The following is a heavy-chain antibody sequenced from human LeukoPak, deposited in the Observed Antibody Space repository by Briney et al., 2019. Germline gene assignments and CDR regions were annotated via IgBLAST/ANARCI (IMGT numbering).Heavy chain of an antibody. J-gene: IGHJ4*02. V-gene: IGHV3-7*03. CDR2: IKEDGTVK. Sequence: GGSLRLSCTASGFTFRSHWMTWVRQPPGKGLEWVANIKEDGTVKYYVDSVKGRFTISGDNTKNIMYLEMNSLRADDTAVYFCARDSTWLLDYWGQGTLITVSS. D-gene: IGHD6-19*01. CDR3: ARDSTWLLDY. CDR1: GFTFRSHW.